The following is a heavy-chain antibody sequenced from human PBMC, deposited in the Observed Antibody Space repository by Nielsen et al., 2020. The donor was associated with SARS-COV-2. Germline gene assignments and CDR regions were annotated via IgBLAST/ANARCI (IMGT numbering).Heavy chain of an antibody. CDR2: ITWDGGNT. J-gene: IGHJ4*02. Sequence: GESLKISCAASGFIFDDHAMHWVRQVPGKGLEWVSLITWDGGNTNYADSVRGRFTISRDNSKNSLYLQMNSLKPEDTALYYCAKELLWFGEGRNSGFDYWGQGTLVTAAS. V-gene: IGHV3-43D*03. CDR1: GFIFDDHA. D-gene: IGHD3-10*01. CDR3: AKELLWFGEGRNSGFDY.